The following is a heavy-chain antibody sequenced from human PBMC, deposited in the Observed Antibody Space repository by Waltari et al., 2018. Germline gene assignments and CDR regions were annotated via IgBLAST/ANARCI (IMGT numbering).Heavy chain of an antibody. D-gene: IGHD1-1*01. CDR3: ARGPRTVMP. Sequence: QVQLVQSGAEVKKPGASVKVSCKASGYRFTYYDINWVRQAAGQGLEWMGWMNPNIGNTEYAQKFQGRVSMTRNNSINTAYMELRSLTSDDTAVYYCARGPRTVMPWGQGTLVTVSS. CDR1: GYRFTYYD. CDR2: MNPNIGNT. V-gene: IGHV1-8*02. J-gene: IGHJ5*02.